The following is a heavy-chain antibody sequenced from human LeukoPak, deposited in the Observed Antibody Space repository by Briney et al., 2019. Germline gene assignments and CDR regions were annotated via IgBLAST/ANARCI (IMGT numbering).Heavy chain of an antibody. CDR3: ARANYYDSSGYFGY. CDR1: GYTFTGYY. CDR2: ISAYNGNT. Sequence: ASVKVSCKASGYTFTGYYMHWVRQAPGQGLEWMGWISAYNGNTNYAQKLQGRVTMTTDTSTSTAYMELRSLRSDDTAVYYCARANYYDSSGYFGYWGQGTLVTVSS. D-gene: IGHD3-22*01. V-gene: IGHV1-18*04. J-gene: IGHJ4*02.